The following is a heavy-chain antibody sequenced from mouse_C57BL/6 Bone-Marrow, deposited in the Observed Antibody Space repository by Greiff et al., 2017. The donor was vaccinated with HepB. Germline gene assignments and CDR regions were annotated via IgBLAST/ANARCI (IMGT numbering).Heavy chain of an antibody. D-gene: IGHD1-1*01. Sequence: VQLQQSGAELVRPGASVKLSCKASGYTFTDYYINWVKQRPGQGLEWIARIYPGSGNTYYNEKFKGKATLTAEKSSSTAYMQLSSLTSEDSAVYFCARRHYYGSYYAMDYWGQGTSVTVSS. J-gene: IGHJ4*01. CDR3: ARRHYYGSYYAMDY. V-gene: IGHV1-76*01. CDR2: IYPGSGNT. CDR1: GYTFTDYY.